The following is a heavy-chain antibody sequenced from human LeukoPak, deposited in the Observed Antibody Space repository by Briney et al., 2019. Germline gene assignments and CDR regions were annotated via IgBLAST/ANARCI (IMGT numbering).Heavy chain of an antibody. CDR1: GGSLSSSSYY. D-gene: IGHD1-26*01. Sequence: SETLSLTCSVSGGSLSSSSYYWSWIRQPPGKGLEWIGYIYYSGSTNYNPSLKSRVTISVDTSQSQFSLKLSSVTAADTAVYYCARRYSGSWTSPHFDYWGQGTLVTVSS. CDR2: IYYSGST. J-gene: IGHJ4*02. V-gene: IGHV4-61*01. CDR3: ARRYSGSWTSPHFDY.